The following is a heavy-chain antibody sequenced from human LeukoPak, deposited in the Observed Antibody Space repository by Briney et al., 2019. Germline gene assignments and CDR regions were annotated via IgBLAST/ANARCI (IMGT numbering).Heavy chain of an antibody. Sequence: GGSLRLSCAASGFTFSSYSMNWVRQAPGKGLEWVSSISSSSSYIYYADSVKGRFTISRDNSKNTLYLQMNSLRAEDTAVYYCAKGGNFWSGYYVDYWGQGTLVTVSS. CDR3: AKGGNFWSGYYVDY. CDR2: ISSSSSYI. J-gene: IGHJ4*02. D-gene: IGHD3-3*01. V-gene: IGHV3-21*04. CDR1: GFTFSSYS.